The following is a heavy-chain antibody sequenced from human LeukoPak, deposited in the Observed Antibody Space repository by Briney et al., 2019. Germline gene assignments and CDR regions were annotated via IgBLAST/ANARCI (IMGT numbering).Heavy chain of an antibody. CDR2: IYYSGNT. V-gene: IGHV4-59*08. CDR1: GGSISSHY. D-gene: IGHD3-3*01. Sequence: SETLSLTCTVSGGSISSHYWSWIRQSPGKGLEWIGYIYYSGNTNYSPSLKSRVTISVDPSKNQFSLKLSSVTAADTAVYYCARTYYDFWSGLRPGSDAFDIWGQGTMVTVSS. J-gene: IGHJ3*02. CDR3: ARTYYDFWSGLRPGSDAFDI.